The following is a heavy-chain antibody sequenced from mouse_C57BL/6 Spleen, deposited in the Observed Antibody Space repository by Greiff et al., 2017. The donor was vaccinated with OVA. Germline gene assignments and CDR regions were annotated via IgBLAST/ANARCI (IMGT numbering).Heavy chain of an antibody. V-gene: IGHV1-63*01. CDR1: GYTFTNYW. Sequence: QVQLQQSGAELVRPGTSVKMSCKASGYTFTNYWIGWAKQRPGHGLEWIGDIYPGGGYTNYNEKFKGKATLTADKSSSTAYMQFSGLTSEDSAIYYCARSSGSSLYYAMDYWGQGTSVTVSS. D-gene: IGHD1-1*01. CDR3: ARSSGSSLYYAMDY. J-gene: IGHJ4*01. CDR2: IYPGGGYT.